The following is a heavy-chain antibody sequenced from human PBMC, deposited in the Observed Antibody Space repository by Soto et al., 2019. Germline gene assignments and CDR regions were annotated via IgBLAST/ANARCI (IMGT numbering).Heavy chain of an antibody. Sequence: SETLSLTCTVSGGSISSYYWSWIRQPPGKGLEWIGYIYYSGSTNYNPSLKSRVTISVDTSKNQFSLKLSSVTAADTAVYYCARREGHNSSSPYYYGMDVWGQGTTVTVSS. CDR1: GGSISSYY. CDR3: ARREGHNSSSPYYYGMDV. J-gene: IGHJ6*02. V-gene: IGHV4-59*08. CDR2: IYYSGST. D-gene: IGHD6-6*01.